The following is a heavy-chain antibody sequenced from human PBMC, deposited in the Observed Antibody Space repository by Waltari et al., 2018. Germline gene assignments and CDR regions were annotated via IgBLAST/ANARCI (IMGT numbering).Heavy chain of an antibody. V-gene: IGHV4-4*02. Sequence: QLQLQESGPGLVKPSGTLSLICAVSGDSMSSTYWWSWVRQPPGKGLEWIGQVHGSGRTNYNPSFASRVTMSLDTSTYPFALKVTSATAADTALYYCARDRGRGLDLDTWGQGTLVTVSP. J-gene: IGHJ5*02. CDR3: ARDRGRGLDLDT. CDR1: GDSMSSTYW. D-gene: IGHD2-15*01. CDR2: VHGSGRT.